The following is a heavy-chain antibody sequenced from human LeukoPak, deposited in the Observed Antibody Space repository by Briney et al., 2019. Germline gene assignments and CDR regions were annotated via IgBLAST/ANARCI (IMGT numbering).Heavy chain of an antibody. CDR1: GGSISSYY. D-gene: IGHD3-3*01. J-gene: IGHJ4*02. Sequence: SETLSLTCTVSGGSISSYYWSWIRQPPGKELEWIGYIYYSGSTNYNPSLKSRATILLHTSENQFSLHLRSVTTADTAVYYCARYRPSETRSGQVSSLDFWGQGILVTVSS. CDR2: IYYSGST. V-gene: IGHV4-59*01. CDR3: ARYRPSETRSGQVSSLDF.